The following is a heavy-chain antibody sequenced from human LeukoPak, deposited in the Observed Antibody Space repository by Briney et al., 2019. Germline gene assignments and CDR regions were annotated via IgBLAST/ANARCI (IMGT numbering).Heavy chain of an antibody. D-gene: IGHD2-8*01. Sequence: PGGSLRLSCAASGFTFSSYAMSWVRQAPGKGLEWVSAISGSGGSTYYADSVKGRFTISRDNSKNTLYLQMNSLRAEDTAVYYCAKAGAIMVYAKYCFDYWGQGTLVTVSS. J-gene: IGHJ4*02. CDR3: AKAGAIMVYAKYCFDY. CDR1: GFTFSSYA. CDR2: ISGSGGST. V-gene: IGHV3-23*01.